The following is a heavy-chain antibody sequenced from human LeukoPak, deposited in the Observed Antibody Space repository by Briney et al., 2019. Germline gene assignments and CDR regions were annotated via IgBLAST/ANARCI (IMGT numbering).Heavy chain of an antibody. Sequence: ASVKVSCKASGYTFTSYYMHWVRQAPGQGLEWMGIINPSGGSTSYAQKFQGRVTMTRDTSISTAYMELSRLRSDDTAVYCCARDYGSGSFYYYYMDVWGKGTTVTVSS. CDR2: INPSGGST. D-gene: IGHD3-10*01. V-gene: IGHV1-46*01. J-gene: IGHJ6*03. CDR3: ARDYGSGSFYYYYMDV. CDR1: GYTFTSYY.